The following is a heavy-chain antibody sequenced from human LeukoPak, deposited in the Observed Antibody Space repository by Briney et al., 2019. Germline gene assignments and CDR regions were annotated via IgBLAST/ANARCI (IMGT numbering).Heavy chain of an antibody. J-gene: IGHJ4*02. CDR2: INSDGSST. D-gene: IGHD2-15*01. CDR1: GFTFSSYW. Sequence: GGSLRLSCAASGFTFSSYWMSWVRQAPGKGLVWVSRINSDGSSTSYADSVKGRFTISRDNAKNTLYLQMNSLRAEDTAVYYCAREFICSGGSCYPDYWDQGTLVTVSS. V-gene: IGHV3-74*01. CDR3: AREFICSGGSCYPDY.